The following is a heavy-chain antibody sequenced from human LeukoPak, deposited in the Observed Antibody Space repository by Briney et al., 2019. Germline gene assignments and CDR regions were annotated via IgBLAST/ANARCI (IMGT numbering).Heavy chain of an antibody. CDR3: AREWNPSYYNYGVDV. CDR2: ISNSSSTM. Sequence: PGGSLRLSCAASGFTFSTFSMNWVRQAPGKGLEWVSYISNSSSTMDYADSVKGRFTTSRDNAKNSLYLQMNSLRDEDTAVYYCAREWNPSYYNYGVDVWGQGTTVTVSS. J-gene: IGHJ6*02. D-gene: IGHD1-1*01. V-gene: IGHV3-48*02. CDR1: GFTFSTFS.